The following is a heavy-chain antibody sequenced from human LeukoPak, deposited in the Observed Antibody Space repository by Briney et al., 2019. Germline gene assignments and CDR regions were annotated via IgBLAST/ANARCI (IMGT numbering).Heavy chain of an antibody. J-gene: IGHJ4*02. V-gene: IGHV4-59*12. CDR1: GGSISSYY. Sequence: SETLSLTCTVSGGSISSYYWSWIRQPPGKGLEWIGYIYYSGSTNYSPSLKSRVTISVVTSKNQFSLKLSSVTAADTAVYYCARETAWPANTPMILFSYFDYWGRGILVTVSS. D-gene: IGHD3/OR15-3a*01. CDR2: IYYSGST. CDR3: ARETAWPANTPMILFSYFDY.